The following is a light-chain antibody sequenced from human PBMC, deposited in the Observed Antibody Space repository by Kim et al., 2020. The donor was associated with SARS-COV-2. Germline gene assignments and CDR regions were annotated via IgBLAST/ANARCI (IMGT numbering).Light chain of an antibody. V-gene: IGLV3-9*01. CDR1: NIGGKN. CDR2: RDT. Sequence: SYELTQPLSVSMALGQTARIPCGGNNIGGKNVHWYQQKPGQAPVLVLYRDTNRPSGIPERFSGSNSGNTATLTISRAQPGDEADYYCQVYDSGTWVFGGGTKVTVL. J-gene: IGLJ3*02. CDR3: QVYDSGTWV.